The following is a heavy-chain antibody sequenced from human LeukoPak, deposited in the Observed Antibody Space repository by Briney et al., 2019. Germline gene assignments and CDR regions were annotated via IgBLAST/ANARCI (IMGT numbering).Heavy chain of an antibody. V-gene: IGHV1-46*01. CDR3: ATGGTYYYDSSGYP. CDR2: ISPNGAGT. Sequence: ASVKVSCKTSGYTFTNYFIHWVRQAPGQGLEWMGLISPNGAGTTYAQKFQGRVTMTEDTSTDTAYMELSSLRSEDTAVYYCATGGTYYYDSSGYPWGQGTLVTVSS. CDR1: GYTFTNYF. J-gene: IGHJ5*02. D-gene: IGHD3-22*01.